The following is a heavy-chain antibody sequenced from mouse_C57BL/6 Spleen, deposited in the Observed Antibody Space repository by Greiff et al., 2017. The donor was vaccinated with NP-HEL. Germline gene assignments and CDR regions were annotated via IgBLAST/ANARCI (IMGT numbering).Heavy chain of an antibody. Sequence: EVQRVESGPGLVKPSQSLSLTCSVTGYSITSGYYWNWIRQFPGNKLEWMGYISYDGSNNYNPSLKNRISITRDTSKNQFFLKLNSVTTEDTATYYWARDRDYYGSTWFAYWGQGTLVTVSA. D-gene: IGHD1-1*01. CDR2: ISYDGSN. CDR3: ARDRDYYGSTWFAY. V-gene: IGHV3-6*01. J-gene: IGHJ3*01. CDR1: GYSITSGYY.